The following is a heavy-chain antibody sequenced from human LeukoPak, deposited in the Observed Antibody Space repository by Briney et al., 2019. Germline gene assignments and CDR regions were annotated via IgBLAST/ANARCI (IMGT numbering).Heavy chain of an antibody. CDR3: AKDDSGTYSFDS. Sequence: GGSLRLSCATSGFSFISYGFHWVRQAPGKGLEWLTFIRFDASKEYYIDSVKGRFTVSRDNSKNMLYLQMNSLRPDDTGLYFCAKDDSGTYSFDSWGQGTLVTVSS. D-gene: IGHD1-26*01. CDR2: IRFDASKE. CDR1: GFSFISYG. V-gene: IGHV3-30*02. J-gene: IGHJ4*02.